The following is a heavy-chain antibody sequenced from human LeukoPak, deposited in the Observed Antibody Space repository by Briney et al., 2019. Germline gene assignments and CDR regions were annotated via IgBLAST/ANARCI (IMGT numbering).Heavy chain of an antibody. D-gene: IGHD1-26*01. J-gene: IGHJ3*02. V-gene: IGHV3-30*02. CDR2: IRYDGSNK. Sequence: GGSLRLSCAASGFTFSSYGMHWVRQAPGKGLEWVAFIRYDGSNKYYADSVKGRFTISRDNSKNTLYLQMNSLRAEDMALYYCAKDKWELGNDAFDIWGQGTMVTVSS. CDR1: GFTFSSYG. CDR3: AKDKWELGNDAFDI.